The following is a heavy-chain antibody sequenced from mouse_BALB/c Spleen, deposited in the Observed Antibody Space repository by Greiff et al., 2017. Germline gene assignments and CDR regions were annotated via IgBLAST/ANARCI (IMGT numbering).Heavy chain of an antibody. CDR2: ISYDGSN. V-gene: IGHV3-6*02. CDR3: ARDRDYHAMDY. J-gene: IGHJ4*01. Sequence: EVKLMESGPGLVKPSQSLSLTCSVTGYSITSGYYWNWIRQFPGNKLEWMGYISYDGSNNYNPSLKNRISITRDTSKNQFFLKLNSVTTEDTATYDCARDRDYHAMDYWGQGTSVTVSS. CDR1: GYSITSGYY.